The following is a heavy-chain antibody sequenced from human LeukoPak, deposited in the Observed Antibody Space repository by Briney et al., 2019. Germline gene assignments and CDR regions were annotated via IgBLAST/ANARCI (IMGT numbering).Heavy chain of an antibody. D-gene: IGHD3-9*01. V-gene: IGHV1-69*05. CDR3: ARDPDMASDVVDI. Sequence: GASVKVSCKASGGTLSRYAISWVRQAPGQGLEWMGGIFPLFGTTNYREKFQGRLTLTTDASTSTAYMELSGLRSEDTAVYYCARDPDMASDVVDIWGQGTIVTVSS. CDR1: GGTLSRYA. CDR2: IFPLFGTT. J-gene: IGHJ3*02.